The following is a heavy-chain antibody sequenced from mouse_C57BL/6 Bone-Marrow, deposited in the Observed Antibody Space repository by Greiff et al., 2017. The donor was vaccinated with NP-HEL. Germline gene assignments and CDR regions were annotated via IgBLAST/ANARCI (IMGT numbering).Heavy chain of an antibody. CDR1: GFTFSDYG. CDR2: ISSGSSTI. Sequence: DVMLVESGGGLVKPGGSLKLSCAASGFTFSDYGVHWVRQAPEKGLEWVAYISSGSSTIYYADTVKGRFTISRDNAKNTLFLQMTSLRSEDTAMYYCARYYGSSYWYFDVWGTGTTVTVSS. CDR3: ARYYGSSYWYFDV. D-gene: IGHD1-1*01. V-gene: IGHV5-17*01. J-gene: IGHJ1*03.